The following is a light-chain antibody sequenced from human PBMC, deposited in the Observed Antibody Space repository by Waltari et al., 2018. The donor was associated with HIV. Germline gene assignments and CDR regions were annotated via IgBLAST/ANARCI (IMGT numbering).Light chain of an antibody. J-gene: IGLJ3*02. CDR2: SNA. V-gene: IGLV1-44*01. Sequence: QSVLTQPPSASETPGLRVTISCSGSSSNIRSNPVSWYQQLPGTAAKPLIYSNARRPSGVPDRCYGSKSGTSASLAISGVQSEHEADYYCAAWDDSLNGWVFGGGTKLTVL. CDR3: AAWDDSLNGWV. CDR1: SSNIRSNP.